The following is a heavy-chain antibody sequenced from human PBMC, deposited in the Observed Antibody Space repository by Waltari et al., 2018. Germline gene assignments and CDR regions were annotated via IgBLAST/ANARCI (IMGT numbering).Heavy chain of an antibody. CDR2: INHSGST. V-gene: IGHV4-34*01. Sequence: QVQLQQWGAGLLKPSETLSLTCAVYGGSFSGYYCSWIRQPPGKGLEWIGEINHSGSTNYNPSLKSRVTISVDTSKNQFSLKLSSVTAADTAVYYCARLDYVWGSYRPESFDYWGQGTLVTVSS. J-gene: IGHJ4*02. CDR3: ARLDYVWGSYRPESFDY. CDR1: GGSFSGYY. D-gene: IGHD3-16*02.